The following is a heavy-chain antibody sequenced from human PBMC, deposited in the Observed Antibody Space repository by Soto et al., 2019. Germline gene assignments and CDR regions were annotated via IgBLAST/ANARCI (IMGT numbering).Heavy chain of an antibody. Sequence: QEQLVESGGGVVQPGRSLRLSCAASGFIFANYGMHWVRQAPGKGLEWVALITYEGSNKYYADAVKGRFTISRDNDKNIVSLQMDSLRAEDTAVYYCAKARGANNWANYYGLDVWGQGTTVTVSS. CDR3: AKARGANNWANYYGLDV. CDR1: GFIFANYG. J-gene: IGHJ6*02. D-gene: IGHD1-1*01. V-gene: IGHV3-30*18. CDR2: ITYEGSNK.